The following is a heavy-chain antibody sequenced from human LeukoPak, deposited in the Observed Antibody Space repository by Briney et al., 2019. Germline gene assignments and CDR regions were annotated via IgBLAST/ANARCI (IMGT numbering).Heavy chain of an antibody. Sequence: GGSLRLSCATSGFTFSNYAMSWVRQAPGKGLEWVSTISNSGGDTYYADSVKGRFTISRDNSQNTLYLQMNSLRDEDTALYYCAKSLSSRYNYWGQGTLVTVSS. V-gene: IGHV3-23*01. CDR3: AKSLSSRYNY. D-gene: IGHD6-13*01. CDR1: GFTFSNYA. J-gene: IGHJ4*02. CDR2: ISNSGGDT.